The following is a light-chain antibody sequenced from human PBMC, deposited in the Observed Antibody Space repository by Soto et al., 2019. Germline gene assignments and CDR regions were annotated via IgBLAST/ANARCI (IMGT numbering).Light chain of an antibody. CDR2: GAS. J-gene: IGKJ3*01. V-gene: IGKV3D-15*01. Sequence: EIVLTQSPGTLSLSPGERATLSCRASQSVRSNSLAWYQQKPGQAPRLLIYGASTRATGIPDRFSGSGSGTEFTLTISSLQSEDSAVYYCHQYNSWPRGTFGPGTKVEIK. CDR1: QSVRSN. CDR3: HQYNSWPRGT.